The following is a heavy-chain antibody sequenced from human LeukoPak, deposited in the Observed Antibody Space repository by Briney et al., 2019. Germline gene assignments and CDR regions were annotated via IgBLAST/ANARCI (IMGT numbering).Heavy chain of an antibody. CDR2: FGPQVGET. V-gene: IGHV1-24*01. D-gene: IGHD3-10*01. J-gene: IGHJ4*02. CDR3: ATGAMVYEY. Sequence: ASVKVSCKVSGSTLTEISIDWVRQAPGKGLECMGTFGPQVGETIHAQKLQGRLKMTADTSTDTAYMEMTRLQSEDTAVYYCATGAMVYEYWGQGTLVTVSS. CDR1: GSTLTEIS.